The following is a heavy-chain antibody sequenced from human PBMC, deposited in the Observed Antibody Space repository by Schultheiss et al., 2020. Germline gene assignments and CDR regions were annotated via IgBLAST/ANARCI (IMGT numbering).Heavy chain of an antibody. Sequence: GESLKISCAASAFTFSRHWMHWVRQAPGKGLVWVSHLTVSGGSTYYADSVKGRFTISRDNSKNTLYLQMNSLRPEDTAVYYCARAGRDGYNSELFRRYYYYGMDVWGQGTTVTVSS. CDR1: AFTFSRHW. CDR3: ARAGRDGYNSELFRRYYYYGMDV. D-gene: IGHD5-24*01. J-gene: IGHJ6*02. V-gene: IGHV3-NL1*01. CDR2: LTVSGGST.